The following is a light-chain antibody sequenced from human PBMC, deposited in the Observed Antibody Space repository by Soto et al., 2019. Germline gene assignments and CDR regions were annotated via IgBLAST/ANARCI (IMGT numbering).Light chain of an antibody. V-gene: IGKV3-15*01. CDR2: GAS. Sequence: EMVITQSPATLCVSPGERATRACRASQSVSSNLAWYQQKPGQAPRLLIYGASTRATGIPARFSGSGSGTEFTLTIRSPQSEDFAVYYCQQYKNWPLFGQGTRLEIK. CDR3: QQYKNWPL. J-gene: IGKJ5*01. CDR1: QSVSSN.